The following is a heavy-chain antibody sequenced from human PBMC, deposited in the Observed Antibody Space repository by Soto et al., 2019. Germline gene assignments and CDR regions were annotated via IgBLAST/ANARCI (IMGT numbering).Heavy chain of an antibody. CDR3: ASPENRVGRVDY. V-gene: IGHV4-39*01. CDR2: IFYSGST. CDR1: GDSISSSSYY. Sequence: QLQLQESGPGLVKPSETLSLTCTVSGDSISSSSYYWGWIRQPPGRGLEWIGSIFYSGSTYYNPSLKSRVTISVDTSKNQFSLKLSSLTAADTAVYYCASPENRVGRVDYWGQGTLVTVSS. D-gene: IGHD1-26*01. J-gene: IGHJ4*02.